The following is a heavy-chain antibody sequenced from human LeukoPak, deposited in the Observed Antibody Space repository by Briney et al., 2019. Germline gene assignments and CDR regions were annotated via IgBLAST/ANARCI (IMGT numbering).Heavy chain of an antibody. CDR2: ISSGGTIT. Sequence: GGSLRLSCVASRFNFSDHYMSWIRQAPGKGLEWVSYISSGGTITYHAGSVKGRFTVSRDNAKKSLYLQMNSLRGEDTAVYYCARHHEYERNSYGMDAWSQGTTVTVSS. CDR1: RFNFSDHY. V-gene: IGHV3-11*01. J-gene: IGHJ6*02. D-gene: IGHD3-16*01. CDR3: ARHHEYERNSYGMDA.